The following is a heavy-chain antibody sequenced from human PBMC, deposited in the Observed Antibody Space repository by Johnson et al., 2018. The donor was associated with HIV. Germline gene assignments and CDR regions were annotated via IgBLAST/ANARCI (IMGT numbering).Heavy chain of an antibody. Sequence: VQLVEFGGGLVKPGGSLRLSCAASGFTFRNAWMSWVRQAPGKGLEWVSGINWNGGCTTYAVSVKGRSPLYSDNAKNSLYLQMNSLRAEDTALFYCARGPDFWTGYAAIRAFDIWGQGTTVTVSS. D-gene: IGHD3/OR15-3a*01. CDR1: GFTFRNAW. CDR2: INWNGGCT. V-gene: IGHV3-20*04. J-gene: IGHJ3*02. CDR3: ARGPDFWTGYAAIRAFDI.